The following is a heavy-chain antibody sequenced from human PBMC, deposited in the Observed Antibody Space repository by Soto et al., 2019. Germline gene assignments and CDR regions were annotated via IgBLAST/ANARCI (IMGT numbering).Heavy chain of an antibody. J-gene: IGHJ4*02. CDR1: GFTFSSSA. V-gene: IGHV3-23*01. Sequence: EVQLLESGGGLVQPGGSLRLSCAASGFTFSSSAMSWVRQAPGKGLEWVSTIDQSGGGTWYADSVKGRFTIFRDNSKNTVHLQMNSLRAEDTAVYYCAKDWSPDDNWGQGTLVTVSS. D-gene: IGHD3-3*01. CDR2: IDQSGGGT. CDR3: AKDWSPDDN.